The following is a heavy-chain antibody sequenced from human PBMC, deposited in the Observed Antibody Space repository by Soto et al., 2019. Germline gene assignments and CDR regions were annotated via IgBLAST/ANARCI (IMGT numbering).Heavy chain of an antibody. J-gene: IGHJ4*02. V-gene: IGHV4-59*01. CDR3: ARLPYVDWLSPFDY. CDR2: IYYSGST. D-gene: IGHD3-9*01. CDR1: GGSISSYY. Sequence: SETLSLTCTVSGGSISSYYWSWIRQPPGKGLEWIGYIYYSGSTNYNPSLKSRVTISVDTSKNQFSLKLSSVTAADTAVYYCARLPYVDWLSPFDYWGQGTLVTVSS.